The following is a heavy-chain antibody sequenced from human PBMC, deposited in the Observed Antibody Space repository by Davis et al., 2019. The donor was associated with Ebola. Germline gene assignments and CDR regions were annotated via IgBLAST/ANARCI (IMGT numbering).Heavy chain of an antibody. CDR2: INTNGGAT. V-gene: IGHV1-2*02. Sequence: ASVKVSCKASGYTFIGYYIHWIRQAPGQGLEWMGWINTNGGATKYAQNFQGRITLTWDASKSTLYMELSSLRTDDTAVYYCARHLGLVRHYFYFYGMDAWGHGTMVTVS. CDR1: GYTFIGYY. J-gene: IGHJ6*02. D-gene: IGHD2-2*01. CDR3: ARHLGLVRHYFYFYGMDA.